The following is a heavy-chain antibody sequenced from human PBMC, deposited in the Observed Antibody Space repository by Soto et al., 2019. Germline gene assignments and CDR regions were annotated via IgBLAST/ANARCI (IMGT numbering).Heavy chain of an antibody. J-gene: IGHJ3*02. CDR1: GFTFSSYS. CDR2: VSSSSSTI. D-gene: IGHD2-2*01. CDR3: AGNGGRCSSTRCPAGDAFDI. V-gene: IGHV3-48*01. Sequence: EVQLVESGGGLVQPGGSLRLSCAASGFTFSSYSINWVRQAPGKGLEWVSYVSSSSSTIYYTDSVKGRFTISRDNAKNAMYMKMNSLKADDLGVDYCAGNGGRCSSTRCPAGDAFDIWGQGTMVTVSS.